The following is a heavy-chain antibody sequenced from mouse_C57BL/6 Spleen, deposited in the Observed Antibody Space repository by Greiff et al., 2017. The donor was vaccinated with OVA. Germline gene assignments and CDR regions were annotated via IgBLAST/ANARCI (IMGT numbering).Heavy chain of an antibody. V-gene: IGHV5-9-1*02. J-gene: IGHJ4*01. D-gene: IGHD2-2*01. CDR2: ISSGGDYI. CDR1: GFTFSSYA. CDR3: TREYGYDGVYAMDY. Sequence: EVMLVESGEGLVKPGGSLKLSCAASGFTFSSYAMSWVRQTPETRLEWVAYISSGGDYIYYADTVKGRFTISRDNARNTLYLQMSSLKSEDTAMYYCTREYGYDGVYAMDYWGQGTSVTVSS.